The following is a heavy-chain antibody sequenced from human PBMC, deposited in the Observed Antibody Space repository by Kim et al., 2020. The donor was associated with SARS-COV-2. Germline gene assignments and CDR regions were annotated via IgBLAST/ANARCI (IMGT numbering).Heavy chain of an antibody. CDR2: INAGHGNT. CDR1: GYTFTSYA. J-gene: IGHJ2*01. Sequence: ASVKVSCKASGYTFTSYAMHWVRQAPGQRLEWMGWINAGHGNTKYSQKFQGRVTITRDTSASTASMELSSLRSEDTAVYYCSRGARIAAAAPWYFDLWGR. V-gene: IGHV1-3*01. D-gene: IGHD6-13*01. CDR3: SRGARIAAAAPWYFDL.